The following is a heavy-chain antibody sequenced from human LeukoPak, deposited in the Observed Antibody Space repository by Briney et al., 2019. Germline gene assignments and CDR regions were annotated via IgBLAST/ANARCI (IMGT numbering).Heavy chain of an antibody. D-gene: IGHD6-13*01. J-gene: IGHJ6*02. CDR2: FDPEDGET. CDR1: GYTLTELS. CDR3: ATDRRIAAAGTRLYYYYGMDV. V-gene: IGHV1-24*01. Sequence: ASVKVSCKVSGYTLTELSMHWVRQAPGKGLEWMGGFDPEDGETIYAQKFQGRVTMTEDTSTDTAYMELSSLRSEDTAVYYCATDRRIAAAGTRLYYYYGMDVWGQGTTVTVSS.